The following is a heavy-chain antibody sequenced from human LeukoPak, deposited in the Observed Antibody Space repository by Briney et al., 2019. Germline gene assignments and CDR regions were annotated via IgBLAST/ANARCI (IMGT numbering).Heavy chain of an antibody. CDR1: GYTFTGYY. CDR3: ARPSGGWYYYYMDV. V-gene: IGHV1-2*02. J-gene: IGHJ6*03. D-gene: IGHD6-19*01. Sequence: ASVKVSCKASGYTFTGYYMHWMRQAPGQGLEWMGWINPNSGGTNYAQKFQGRVTMTRNTSISTAYMELSSLRSEDTAVYYCARPSGGWYYYYMDVWGKGTTVTVSS. CDR2: INPNSGGT.